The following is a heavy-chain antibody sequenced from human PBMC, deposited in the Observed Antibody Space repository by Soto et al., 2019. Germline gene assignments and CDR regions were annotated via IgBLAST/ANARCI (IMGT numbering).Heavy chain of an antibody. J-gene: IGHJ5*02. Sequence: QVQLVQSGGEVKRPGASVKVSCKTSGYTFSNYGITWVRQAPGQPLEWLGWISLYSDGTNYAQKLQGRVSMTTDTSTTTAYKEPRSLISDDTAVYYCARVVPGAESWFGPWGQGTLVTVSS. V-gene: IGHV1-18*01. CDR1: GYTFSNYG. D-gene: IGHD2-2*01. CDR2: ISLYSDGT. CDR3: ARVVPGAESWFGP.